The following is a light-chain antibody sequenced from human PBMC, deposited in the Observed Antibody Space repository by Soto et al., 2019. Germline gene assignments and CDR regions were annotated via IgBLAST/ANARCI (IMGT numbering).Light chain of an antibody. CDR3: QQSET. CDR1: QSVSSGY. CDR2: GAS. Sequence: EIVLTQSPGTLSLSPGERATLSCRASQSVSSGYLAWYQQKPGQAPRLLIYGASSRATGIPDRFSDSGSGTDFTLTISRLEPEDFAVYYCQQSETFGQGTKVEIK. J-gene: IGKJ1*01. V-gene: IGKV3-20*01.